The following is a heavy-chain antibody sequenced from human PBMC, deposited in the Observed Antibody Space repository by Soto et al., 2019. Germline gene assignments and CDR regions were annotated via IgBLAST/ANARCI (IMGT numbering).Heavy chain of an antibody. CDR3: ASSILSPIDY. CDR1: GFTFSSYA. V-gene: IGHV3-23*01. CDR2: ISGSGGST. J-gene: IGHJ4*02. D-gene: IGHD2-21*01. Sequence: GSLRLSCAASGFTFSSYAMSWVRQAPGKGPEWVSAISGSGGSTYYADSVKGRFTISRDNSKNTLYPQMNSLRAEDTAVYYCASSILSPIDYWGQGTLVTVSS.